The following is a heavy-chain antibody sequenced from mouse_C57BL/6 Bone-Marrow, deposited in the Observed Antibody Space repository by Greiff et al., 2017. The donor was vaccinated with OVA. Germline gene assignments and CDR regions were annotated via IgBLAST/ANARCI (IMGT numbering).Heavy chain of an antibody. Sequence: VQLQQSGPELVKPGASVKISCKASGYAFSSSWMNWVKQRPGKGLEWIGRIYPGDGDTNYNGKFKGKATLTAVKSSSTAYMQLSSLTSEDSAVYFCARGGGLDHWGQGTLVTVSA. D-gene: IGHD3-3*01. CDR1: GYAFSSSW. CDR2: IYPGDGDT. V-gene: IGHV1-82*01. CDR3: ARGGGLDH. J-gene: IGHJ3*01.